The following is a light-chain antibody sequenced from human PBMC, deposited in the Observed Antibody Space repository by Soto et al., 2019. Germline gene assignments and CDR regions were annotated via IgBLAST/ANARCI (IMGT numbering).Light chain of an antibody. V-gene: IGLV1-44*01. CDR2: NNY. J-gene: IGLJ2*01. Sequence: HSVLTQPPSASGTPGQTVTISCSGSSSNIESNTVNWYQHLPGTAPKLLIYNNYQRPSGVPDRLSGSRSGTSASLAISGLQSEDEADYYCASWDDSLDGHVAFGGGTTLTVL. CDR3: ASWDDSLDGHVA. CDR1: SSNIESNT.